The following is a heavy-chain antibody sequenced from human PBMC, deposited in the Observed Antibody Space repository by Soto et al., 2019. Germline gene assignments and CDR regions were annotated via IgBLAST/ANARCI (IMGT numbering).Heavy chain of an antibody. Sequence: GASVKVSCKASGGTFSSYSISCVRQAPGQGLEWMGGIIPIFGTANYAQKFQGRVTITADESTSTAYMELSSLRSEDTAVYYCARESAVTTTFFDYWGQGTLVTVSS. D-gene: IGHD4-17*01. J-gene: IGHJ4*02. CDR2: IIPIFGTA. CDR3: ARESAVTTTFFDY. CDR1: GGTFSSYS. V-gene: IGHV1-69*13.